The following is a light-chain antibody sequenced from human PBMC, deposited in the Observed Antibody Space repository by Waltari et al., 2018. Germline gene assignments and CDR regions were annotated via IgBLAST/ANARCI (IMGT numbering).Light chain of an antibody. J-gene: IGKJ1*01. CDR2: WAS. CDR1: QSVLYSSNSQNY. V-gene: IGKV4-1*01. CDR3: QQYYDIPWT. Sequence: DIVMTQSPDSLAVSLGERVTINCKSSQSVLYSSNSQNYLAWYQQKPGQPPKVRIYWASARESGVPDRFSGSESGTDFTLTISSLQAEDVAVYYCQQYYDIPWTFGQGTKVEIK.